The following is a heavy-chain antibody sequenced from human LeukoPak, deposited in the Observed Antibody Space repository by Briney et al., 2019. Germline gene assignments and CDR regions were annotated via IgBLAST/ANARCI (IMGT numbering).Heavy chain of an antibody. CDR3: AGAVVVAATPFFDY. Sequence: SETLSLTCAVYGGSFSGYYWSWIRQPPGKGLEWIGEINHSGSTNYNPSLKSRVTISVDTSKNQFSLKLSSVTAADTAVYYCAGAVVVAATPFFDYWGQGTLVTVSS. J-gene: IGHJ4*02. CDR1: GGSFSGYY. CDR2: INHSGST. D-gene: IGHD2-15*01. V-gene: IGHV4-34*01.